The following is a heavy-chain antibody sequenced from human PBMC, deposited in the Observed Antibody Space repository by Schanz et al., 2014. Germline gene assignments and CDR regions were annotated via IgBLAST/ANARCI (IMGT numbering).Heavy chain of an antibody. CDR1: GYTFSSYG. D-gene: IGHD5-18*01. CDR2: INGYNGHT. CDR3: ARGGYSYALSAFDI. J-gene: IGHJ3*02. Sequence: QVQLVQSGAEVKKPGASVKVSCKASGYTFSSYGITWVRQAPGQGLEWMGWINGYNGHTLYAQKFQGRVTMTTDTSTSTSYMELTSLRSDDTAVYYCARGGYSYALSAFDIWGQGTMVTVSS. V-gene: IGHV1-18*01.